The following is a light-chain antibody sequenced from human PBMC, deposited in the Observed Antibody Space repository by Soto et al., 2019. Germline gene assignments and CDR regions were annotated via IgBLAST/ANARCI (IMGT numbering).Light chain of an antibody. V-gene: IGKV1-5*03. CDR2: KAS. Sequence: DSQMTQSPSYLSASVGDRVTIACRASQSIRSYLNWYQQKPGKAPKLLIYKASTLKSGVPSRFSGSGSGTEFTLTISSLQPDDFATYYCQNYNSYSEEFGQGTKVDIK. CDR1: QSIRSY. CDR3: QNYNSYSEE. J-gene: IGKJ1*01.